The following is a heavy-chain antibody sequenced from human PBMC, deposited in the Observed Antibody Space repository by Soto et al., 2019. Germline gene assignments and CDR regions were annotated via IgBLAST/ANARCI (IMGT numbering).Heavy chain of an antibody. CDR1: GGSFSGYY. J-gene: IGHJ6*02. D-gene: IGHD6-13*01. Sequence: PLETLSLTCAVYGGSFSGYYWSWIRQPPGKGLEWIGEINHSGSTNYNPSLKSRVTISVDTSKNQFSLKLSSVTAADTAVYYCARDRRIAAAAPGRYYYYYGMDVWGQGTTVTV. CDR3: ARDRRIAAAAPGRYYYYYGMDV. CDR2: INHSGST. V-gene: IGHV4-34*01.